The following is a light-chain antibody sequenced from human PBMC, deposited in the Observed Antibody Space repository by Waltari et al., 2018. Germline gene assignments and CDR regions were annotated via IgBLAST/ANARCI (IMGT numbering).Light chain of an antibody. V-gene: IGLV4-69*01. CDR3: QTWDTDSYVI. CDR1: SGHSTYA. J-gene: IGLJ2*01. Sequence: QLVLTQSPSASASLGASVKLTSTLSSGHSTYAIAWHQQQPEKGPRYLMKLNTDGSHNEGDGIPDRFSGSSSGAERYLTISSLQSEDEADYYCQTWDTDSYVIFGGGTKLTVL. CDR2: LNTDGSH.